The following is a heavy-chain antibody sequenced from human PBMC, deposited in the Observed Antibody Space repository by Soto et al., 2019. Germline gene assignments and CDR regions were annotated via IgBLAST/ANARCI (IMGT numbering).Heavy chain of an antibody. Sequence: PSETLSLTCTVSGGSISSGGYYWSWIRQHPGKGLEWIGYIYYSGSTYYNPSLKSRVTISVDTSKNQFSLKLSSVTAADTAVYYCAGSSSDYYYYGMDVCGQRTTVTLSS. D-gene: IGHD6-6*01. CDR1: GGSISSGGYY. CDR2: IYYSGST. V-gene: IGHV4-31*03. CDR3: AGSSSDYYYYGMDV. J-gene: IGHJ6*02.